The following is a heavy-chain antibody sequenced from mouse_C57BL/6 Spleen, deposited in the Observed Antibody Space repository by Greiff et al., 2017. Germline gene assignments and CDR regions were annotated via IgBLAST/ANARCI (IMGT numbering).Heavy chain of an antibody. CDR2: INYDGSST. V-gene: IGHV5-16*01. Sequence: EVQLVESEGGLVQPGSSMKLSCTASGFTFSDYYMAWVRQVPEKGLEWVANINYDGSSTYYLDSLKSRFIISRDNAKNILYLQMSSLKSEDTATYYCAREEDYYGFYAMDYWGQGTSVTVSS. J-gene: IGHJ4*01. D-gene: IGHD1-1*01. CDR3: AREEDYYGFYAMDY. CDR1: GFTFSDYY.